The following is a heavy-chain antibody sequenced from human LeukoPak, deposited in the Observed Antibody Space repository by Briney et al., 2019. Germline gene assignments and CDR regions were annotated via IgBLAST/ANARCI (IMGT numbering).Heavy chain of an antibody. CDR2: ISWNSGNI. CDR1: GFTFDDYA. Sequence: GGSLRLSCAASGFTFDDYAMLWVRQAPGKGLEWVSGISWNSGNIAYADSVKGRFTVSRDNAKNSLYLQMNSLRAEDTALYYCAKASTRGYCSGGSCYRNYFDYWGQGTLVTVSS. CDR3: AKASTRGYCSGGSCYRNYFDY. V-gene: IGHV3-9*01. J-gene: IGHJ4*02. D-gene: IGHD2-15*01.